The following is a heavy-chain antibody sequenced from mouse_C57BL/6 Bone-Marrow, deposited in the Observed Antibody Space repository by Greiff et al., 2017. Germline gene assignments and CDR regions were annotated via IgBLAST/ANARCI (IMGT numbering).Heavy chain of an antibody. Sequence: VQLQQPGAELVRPGSSVKLSCKASGYTFTSYWMDWVKQRPGQGLEWIGNIYPSDSETHYNQKFKDKATLTVDKSSSTAYMQLSSLTSEDSAVYYCARRHYDVYAMDYWGQGTSVTVSS. CDR3: ARRHYDVYAMDY. D-gene: IGHD2-4*01. J-gene: IGHJ4*01. CDR2: IYPSDSET. CDR1: GYTFTSYW. V-gene: IGHV1-61*01.